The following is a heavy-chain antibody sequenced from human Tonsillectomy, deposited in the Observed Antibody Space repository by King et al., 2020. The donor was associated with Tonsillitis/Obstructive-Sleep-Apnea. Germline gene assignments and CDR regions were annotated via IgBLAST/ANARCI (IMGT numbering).Heavy chain of an antibody. D-gene: IGHD4-17*01. CDR3: ARVPYDSGDYVFAY. V-gene: IGHV4-34*01. CDR1: GGSFSGYY. J-gene: IGHJ4*02. Sequence: VQLQQWGAGLLKPSETLSLTCAVYGGSFSGYYWSWIRQPPGKGLEWIGEINHSGSTNYNPSLKSRVTISVDTSKNQFSLKLSSVTAADTAVYYCARVPYDSGDYVFAYWGQGTLVTVSS. CDR2: INHSGST.